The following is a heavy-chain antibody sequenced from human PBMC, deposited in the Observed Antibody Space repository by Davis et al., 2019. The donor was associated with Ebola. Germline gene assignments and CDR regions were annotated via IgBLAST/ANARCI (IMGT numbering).Heavy chain of an antibody. J-gene: IGHJ4*02. D-gene: IGHD2-15*01. CDR1: GFTFNKYW. Sequence: PGGSLRLSCAASGFTFNKYWMHWVRQAPGKGLEWVANIKEDGSEKYYVDSVKGRFTISRDNAKNSLYLQMNSLRAEDTAIYYCARLLYWARDQWGQGTLVTVSS. CDR2: IKEDGSEK. V-gene: IGHV3-7*03. CDR3: ARLLYWARDQ.